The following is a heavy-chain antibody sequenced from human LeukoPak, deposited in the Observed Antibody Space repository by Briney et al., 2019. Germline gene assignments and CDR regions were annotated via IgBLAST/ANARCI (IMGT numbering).Heavy chain of an antibody. D-gene: IGHD2-15*01. J-gene: IGHJ6*02. CDR2: IIPILGIA. CDR3: ARYCSGGSCYYYGMDV. Sequence: SVKVSCKASAYTFNSYLLHWVRQAPGQGLEWMGRIIPILGIANYAQKFQGRVTITADKSTSTAYKELSSLRSEDTAVYYCARYCSGGSCYYYGMDVWGQGTTVTVSS. V-gene: IGHV1-69*02. CDR1: AYTFNSYL.